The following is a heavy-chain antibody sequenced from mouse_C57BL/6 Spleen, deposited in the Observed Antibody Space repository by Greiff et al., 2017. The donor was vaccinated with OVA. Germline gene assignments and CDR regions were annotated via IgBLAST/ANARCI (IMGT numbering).Heavy chain of an antibody. CDR1: GYAFSSSW. J-gene: IGHJ4*01. CDR3: AGGGTSPMDY. D-gene: IGHD5-1*01. CDR2: IYPGDGDT. Sequence: QVQLKQSGPELVKPGASVKISCKASGYAFSSSWMNWVKQRPGKGLEWIGRIYPGDGDTNYNGKFKGKATLTADKSSSTAYMQLSSLTSEDSAVYFCAGGGTSPMDYWGQGTSVTVSS. V-gene: IGHV1-82*01.